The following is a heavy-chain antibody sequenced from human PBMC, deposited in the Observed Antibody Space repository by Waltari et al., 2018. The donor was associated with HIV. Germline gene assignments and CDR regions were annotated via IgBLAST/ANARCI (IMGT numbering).Heavy chain of an antibody. J-gene: IGHJ4*02. V-gene: IGHV3-66*01. CDR3: ARVPPQWLESGYFDY. D-gene: IGHD6-19*01. CDR1: GFTVSSTY. Sequence: EVQLVESGGGLVQPGGSLRLSCAASGFTVSSTYMSWVRQAPGKGLEWVSVIYSGGSTYYADSVKGRFTISRDNSKNTLYLQMNSLRAEDTAVYYCARVPPQWLESGYFDYWGQGTLVTVSS. CDR2: IYSGGST.